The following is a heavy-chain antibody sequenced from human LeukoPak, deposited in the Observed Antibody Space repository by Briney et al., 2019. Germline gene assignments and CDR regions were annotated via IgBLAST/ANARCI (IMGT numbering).Heavy chain of an antibody. D-gene: IGHD3-10*01. Sequence: SETLSLTCSVSGGSISSSRYYWGWIRQTPGKGLEWIGSIYYSGSTYYNPSLKSRVTISVDTSKNQFSLKLSSVTAADTAVYYCAREQGRMVRGVLPTIYCWGQGTLVTVSS. CDR1: GGSISSSRYY. CDR2: IYYSGST. V-gene: IGHV4-39*07. CDR3: AREQGRMVRGVLPTIYC. J-gene: IGHJ4*02.